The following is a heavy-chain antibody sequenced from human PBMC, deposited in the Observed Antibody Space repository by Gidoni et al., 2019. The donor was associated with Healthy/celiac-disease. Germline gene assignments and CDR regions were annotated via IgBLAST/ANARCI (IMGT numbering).Heavy chain of an antibody. CDR3: ARISVRAADSAPFDY. D-gene: IGHD4-4*01. Sequence: QVTLRESGPALVKPTQTLTLTCTFSGFSLSTSGMCVSWSRQPPGKAREWLARIDWDDDKYYNTSLKTRLNISKDTSKNQVVLTMTNMDPVDTATYYCARISVRAADSAPFDYWGQGTLVTVSS. J-gene: IGHJ4*02. CDR2: IDWDDDK. CDR1: GFSLSTSGMC. V-gene: IGHV2-70*15.